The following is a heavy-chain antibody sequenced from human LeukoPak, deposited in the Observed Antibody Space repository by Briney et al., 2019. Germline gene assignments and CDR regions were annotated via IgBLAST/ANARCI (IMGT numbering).Heavy chain of an antibody. V-gene: IGHV3-23*01. D-gene: IGHD2-2*01. CDR2: IRGIVDST. Sequence: PVGSLRLSRAPSGFTLSSYAISGGRQAPRKGLEWGSAIRGIVDSTYYADSVKGRFTISRDTSKNTLYLHMNSVRAEDTAVYYCAKDEGSCSSTSCLDFDSWGQGKPVTVSS. J-gene: IGHJ4*02. CDR3: AKDEGSCSSTSCLDFDS. CDR1: GFTLSSYA.